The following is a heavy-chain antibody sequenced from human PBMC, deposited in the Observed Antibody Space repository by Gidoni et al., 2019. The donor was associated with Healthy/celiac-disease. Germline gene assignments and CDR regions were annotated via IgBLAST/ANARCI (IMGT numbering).Heavy chain of an antibody. V-gene: IGHV3-23*01. CDR3: AKDHTIFGVGFDY. J-gene: IGHJ4*02. CDR2: ISGSGGST. Sequence: VQLLDTGGGLVPPGGSLRPPCAAPGFPFSSYAMSWVRQPPGKGLEWVSAISGSGGSTYYADSVKGRFTISRDNSKNTLYLQMNSLRAEDTAVYYCAKDHTIFGVGFDYWGQGTLVTVSS. CDR1: GFPFSSYA. D-gene: IGHD3-3*01.